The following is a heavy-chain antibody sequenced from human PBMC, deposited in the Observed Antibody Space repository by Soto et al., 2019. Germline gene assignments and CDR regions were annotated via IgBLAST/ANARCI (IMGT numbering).Heavy chain of an antibody. CDR1: GFTFSNAW. Sequence: GGSLRLSCAASGFTFSNAWMSWVRQAPGKGLEWVGRIKSKTDGGTTDYAAPVKGRFTISRDDSKNTLYLQMNSLKTEDTAVYYCTTDLTVTTSFLNRLFRGYWGQGTLVTVSS. J-gene: IGHJ4*02. CDR2: IKSKTDGGTT. V-gene: IGHV3-15*01. CDR3: TTDLTVTTSFLNRLFRGY. D-gene: IGHD4-17*01.